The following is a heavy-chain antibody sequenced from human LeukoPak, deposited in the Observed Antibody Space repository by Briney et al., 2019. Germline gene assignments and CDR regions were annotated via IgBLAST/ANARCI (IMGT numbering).Heavy chain of an antibody. J-gene: IGHJ3*02. D-gene: IGHD6-19*01. Sequence: GGSLRLSCAASGFTFSSYSMNWVRQAPGKGLEWVSSISGNSSYINYADSVKGRFTISRDNAQNSLFLQLNSLRAEDTAVYYCARDPYSSGWYKDAFDIWGQGTMVTVSS. CDR3: ARDPYSSGWYKDAFDI. CDR2: ISGNSSYI. V-gene: IGHV3-21*01. CDR1: GFTFSSYS.